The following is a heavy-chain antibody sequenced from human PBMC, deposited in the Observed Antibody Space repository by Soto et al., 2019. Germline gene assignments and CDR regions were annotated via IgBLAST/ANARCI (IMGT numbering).Heavy chain of an antibody. CDR1: GYTFTSYG. CDR3: ARGEYYYDSSGYSFPDAFDI. Sequence: QVQLVQSGAEVKKPGASVKVSCKASGYTFTSYGISWVRQAPGQGLEWMGWISAYNGNTNYAQKLQDRVTMTTDTSTSTAYMELRSLRSDDTAVYYCARGEYYYDSSGYSFPDAFDIWGQGTMVTVSS. V-gene: IGHV1-18*01. D-gene: IGHD3-22*01. CDR2: ISAYNGNT. J-gene: IGHJ3*02.